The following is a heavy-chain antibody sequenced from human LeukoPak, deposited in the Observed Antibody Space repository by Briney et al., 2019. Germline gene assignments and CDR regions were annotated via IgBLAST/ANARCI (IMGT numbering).Heavy chain of an antibody. CDR1: GGSISSGGYY. J-gene: IGHJ5*02. CDR2: IYYSGST. V-gene: IGHV4-31*03. D-gene: IGHD2-15*01. CDR3: ARNPPMGGGPWFDP. Sequence: TLSLTCTVSGGSISSGGYYWSRIRQHPGKGLEWIGYIYYSGSTYYNPSLKSRVTISVDTSKNQFSLKLSSVTAADTAVYYCARNPPMGGGPWFDPWGQGTLVTVSS.